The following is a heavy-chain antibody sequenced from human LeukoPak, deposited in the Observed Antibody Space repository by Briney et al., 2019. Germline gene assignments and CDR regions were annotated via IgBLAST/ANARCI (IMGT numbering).Heavy chain of an antibody. V-gene: IGHV1-2*02. Sequence: ASVKVSCKASGYTFTGYYMHWVRQAPGQGLEWVGWVNPNRGGTNYAQKFQGRVTMTRDTSISTAYMELSRLRSDDTAVYYCARDRDKSGWHKQFDYWGQGTLVTVSS. CDR3: ARDRDKSGWHKQFDY. CDR1: GYTFTGYY. CDR2: VNPNRGGT. D-gene: IGHD6-19*01. J-gene: IGHJ4*02.